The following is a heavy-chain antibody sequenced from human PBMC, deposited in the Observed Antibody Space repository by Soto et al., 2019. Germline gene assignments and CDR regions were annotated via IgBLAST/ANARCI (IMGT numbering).Heavy chain of an antibody. CDR1: GGTFRTSA. J-gene: IGHJ6*02. D-gene: IGHD3-3*02. V-gene: IGHV1-69*12. CDR2: IMPIFRTP. CDR3: ARDKDRPQLGGNYYYILDV. Sequence: QVQLEQSGAEVKKPGSSVKVSCKASGGTFRTSAISWVRQAPGQGLEWMGGIMPIFRTPDYAQKFQGRVIITADEFTGTAYMELSGQRSDDTAVYYCARDKDRPQLGGNYYYILDVWGQGTTITVSS.